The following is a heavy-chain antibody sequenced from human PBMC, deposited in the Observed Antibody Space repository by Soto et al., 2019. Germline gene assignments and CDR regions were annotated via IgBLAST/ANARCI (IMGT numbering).Heavy chain of an antibody. Sequence: SETLSLTCTVSGGSISSYYWSWIRQPPGKGLEWVGYIYYSGSTNYNPSLKSRVTISVDTSKNQFSLKLSSVTAADTAVYYCARSYGGNRSWYFDLWGRGPLVTVSS. CDR1: GGSISSYY. D-gene: IGHD4-17*01. CDR3: ARSYGGNRSWYFDL. J-gene: IGHJ2*01. V-gene: IGHV4-59*01. CDR2: IYYSGST.